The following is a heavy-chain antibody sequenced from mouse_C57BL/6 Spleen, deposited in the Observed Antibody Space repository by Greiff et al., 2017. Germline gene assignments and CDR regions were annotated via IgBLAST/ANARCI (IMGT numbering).Heavy chain of an antibody. Sequence: VQLQQSGPGLVAPSQSLSITCTVSGFSLTSYAISWVRQPPGKGLEWLGVIWTGGGTNYNSALKSRLSISKDNSKSQVFLKMNSLQTDDTARYYCASHYYGSSPYAMDYWGQGTSVTVSS. CDR2: IWTGGGT. D-gene: IGHD1-1*01. J-gene: IGHJ4*01. V-gene: IGHV2-9-1*01. CDR3: ASHYYGSSPYAMDY. CDR1: GFSLTSYA.